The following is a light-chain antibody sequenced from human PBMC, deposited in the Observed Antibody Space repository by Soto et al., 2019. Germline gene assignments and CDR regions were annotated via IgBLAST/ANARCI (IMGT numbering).Light chain of an antibody. CDR1: QTLSSW. CDR3: QQYNGYSLT. V-gene: IGKV1-5*01. CDR2: DVS. Sequence: DIQMTQSPSTLSASVGDRVTITCRASQTLSSWLAWDQQKPGKAPELLIYDVSSLDSGVSSRFSGSGSGPEFTLTISSLQADDFATYFCQQYNGYSLTFGGGTKVEIK. J-gene: IGKJ4*01.